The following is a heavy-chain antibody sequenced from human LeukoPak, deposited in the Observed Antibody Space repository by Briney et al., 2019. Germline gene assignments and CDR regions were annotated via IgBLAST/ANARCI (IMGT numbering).Heavy chain of an antibody. Sequence: GGSLRLSCAASGFTFSSYAMSWVRQAPGKGLEWVSAISGSGGSTYYADSVKGRFTISRDNSKNTLYLQMNSLRAEDTAVYYCAKGVLSGGYYLSSPWYFDYWGQGTLVTVSS. CDR1: GFTFSSYA. J-gene: IGHJ4*02. V-gene: IGHV3-23*01. D-gene: IGHD3-10*01. CDR3: AKGVLSGGYYLSSPWYFDY. CDR2: ISGSGGST.